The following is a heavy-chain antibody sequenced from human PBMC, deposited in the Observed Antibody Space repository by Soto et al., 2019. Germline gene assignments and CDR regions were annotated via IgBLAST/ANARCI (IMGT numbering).Heavy chain of an antibody. Sequence: GGSLRLSCAASGFTFSSYSMNWVRQAPGKGLEWVSSISSSSSYIYYADSVKGRFTISRDNAKNSLYLQMNSLRAEDTAVYYCAREGASHSSGWYVDYWGQGTLVTVSS. D-gene: IGHD6-19*01. CDR2: ISSSSSYI. CDR3: AREGASHSSGWYVDY. CDR1: GFTFSSYS. J-gene: IGHJ4*02. V-gene: IGHV3-21*01.